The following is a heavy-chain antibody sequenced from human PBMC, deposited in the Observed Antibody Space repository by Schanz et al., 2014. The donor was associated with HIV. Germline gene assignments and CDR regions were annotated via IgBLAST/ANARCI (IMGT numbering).Heavy chain of an antibody. D-gene: IGHD3-22*01. CDR1: GYTFIDYF. J-gene: IGHJ4*02. CDR2: IIPVFGTT. Sequence: QVQLVQSGAEVRKPGASVKVSCKTSGYTFIDYFIHWVRQAPGQGLEWMGGIIPVFGTTDYAQKFQGTVTITADESTSTAYMELSSLRSEDTAVYYCARAGDISGYYIDYWGQGTLVTVSS. V-gene: IGHV1-69*01. CDR3: ARAGDISGYYIDY.